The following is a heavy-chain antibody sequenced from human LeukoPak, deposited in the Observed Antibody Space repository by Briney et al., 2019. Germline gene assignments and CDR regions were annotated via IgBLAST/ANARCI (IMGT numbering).Heavy chain of an antibody. V-gene: IGHV1-2*02. CDR3: ARARDVVPAAKRLLDY. D-gene: IGHD2-2*01. CDR2: INPSSGGT. CDR1: GYIFTGHY. Sequence: ASVKVSCKASGYIFTGHYMHWVRQAPGQGLEWMGLINPSSGGTNYAQKFQGRVTMTRDTSISTAYMELSRLRSDDTAVYYCARARDVVPAAKRLLDYWGQGTLVTVSS. J-gene: IGHJ4*02.